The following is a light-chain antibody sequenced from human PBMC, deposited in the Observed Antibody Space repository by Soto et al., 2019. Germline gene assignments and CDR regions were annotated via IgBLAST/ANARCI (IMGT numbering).Light chain of an antibody. V-gene: IGKV3-15*01. J-gene: IGKJ5*01. Sequence: EIVMTQSPATLSVSPGERATLSCRASQSVSSNLAWYQQKPGQAPRLLIYGASTRATGIPARFSGSGSGTEFTLTISSLQSEDFAVYYCQQYNNWPPRFGQGKRLEIK. CDR3: QQYNNWPPR. CDR1: QSVSSN. CDR2: GAS.